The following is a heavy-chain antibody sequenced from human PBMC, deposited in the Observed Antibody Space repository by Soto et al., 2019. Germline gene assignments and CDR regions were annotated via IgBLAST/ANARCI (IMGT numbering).Heavy chain of an antibody. V-gene: IGHV3-74*01. Sequence: EVQLVESGGGLVQPGGSLRLYCAASGFTFSSYWMNWVRQAPGKGLVWVSRINSDGSTTGYVDSVKGRFTISRDNAKNTLYLQMNSLRAEDTAVYYCARRDQIAYYYGMDVWGQGTTVTVSS. CDR3: ARRDQIAYYYGMDV. D-gene: IGHD2-21*01. CDR2: INSDGSTT. J-gene: IGHJ6*02. CDR1: GFTFSSYW.